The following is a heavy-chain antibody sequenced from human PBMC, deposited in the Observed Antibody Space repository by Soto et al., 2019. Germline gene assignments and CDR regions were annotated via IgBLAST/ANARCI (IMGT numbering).Heavy chain of an antibody. CDR1: GYTFTTFW. V-gene: IGHV5-10-1*01. J-gene: IGHJ6*02. Sequence: PGESLKISCTGFGYTFTTFWISWVRQMPGKGLEWMGRIDPRDSYVNYSPSFQDHVTISLDKSISTAYLQWGSLKASDTAIYYCARESGGYDSSTRYGLDVWGQGTTVTVSS. CDR2: IDPRDSYV. D-gene: IGHD6-25*01. CDR3: ARESGGYDSSTRYGLDV.